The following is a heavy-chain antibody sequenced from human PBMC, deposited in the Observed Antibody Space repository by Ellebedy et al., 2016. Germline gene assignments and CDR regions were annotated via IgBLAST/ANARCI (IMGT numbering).Heavy chain of an antibody. CDR2: INYSGGSP. V-gene: IGHV3-23*01. D-gene: IGHD3-22*01. Sequence: GGSLRLSXAASGFTFSSYAMSWVRQAPGKGLEWVSAINYSGGSPYYADSMKGRFTISRDNSKNTLYLQMNSLRAEDTAVYYCATPQSYYDSSGYYGALDYWGQGTLVTVSS. J-gene: IGHJ4*02. CDR1: GFTFSSYA. CDR3: ATPQSYYDSSGYYGALDY.